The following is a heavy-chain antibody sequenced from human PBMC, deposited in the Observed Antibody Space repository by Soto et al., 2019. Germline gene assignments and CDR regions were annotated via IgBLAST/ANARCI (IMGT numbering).Heavy chain of an antibody. CDR1: GFTVSTNY. CDR2: IYSGGST. V-gene: IGHV3-53*01. CDR3: ARASIAAAGYYFDY. D-gene: IGHD6-13*01. J-gene: IGHJ4*02. Sequence: VQLVESGGGLIQPGGSLRLSCAASGFTVSTNYMSWVRQAPGKGLEWVSVIYSGGSTYYADSVKGRFTISRDNSKNTLDLQMNSLRAEDTAVYYCARASIAAAGYYFDYWGQGTLVTVSS.